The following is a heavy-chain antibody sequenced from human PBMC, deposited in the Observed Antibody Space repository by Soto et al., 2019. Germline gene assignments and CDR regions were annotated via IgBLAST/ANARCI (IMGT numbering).Heavy chain of an antibody. CDR1: GFTFIDYY. V-gene: IGHV3-11*05. Sequence: GGSLRLSCASSGFTFIDYYMSWIRQATGKGLEWLSYISTSSSYRNYADSVKGRFTISRDNAKNSLYLQMNRLRVEDTAVYYCAREGPGTSTWYVDSWGQGTLVTVSS. CDR2: ISTSSSYR. J-gene: IGHJ4*02. D-gene: IGHD6-13*01. CDR3: AREGPGTSTWYVDS.